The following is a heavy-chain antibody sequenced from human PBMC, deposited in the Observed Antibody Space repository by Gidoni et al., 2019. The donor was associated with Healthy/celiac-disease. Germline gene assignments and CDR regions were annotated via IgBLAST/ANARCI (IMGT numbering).Heavy chain of an antibody. CDR3: AKEGGDCTNGVCYSAGFDI. CDR2: LSGRGRNT. Sequence: EVQMLATGGGLVQHGGSRRVACAASGFIFSSYALSWVRQAPGKGLKWFSALSGRGRNTYYADAVKGRFTISRDNSKNTLYLQMNSLRAEDTAVYYCAKEGGDCTNGVCYSAGFDIWGQGTMVTVSS. D-gene: IGHD2-8*01. V-gene: IGHV3-23*01. CDR1: GFIFSSYA. J-gene: IGHJ3*02.